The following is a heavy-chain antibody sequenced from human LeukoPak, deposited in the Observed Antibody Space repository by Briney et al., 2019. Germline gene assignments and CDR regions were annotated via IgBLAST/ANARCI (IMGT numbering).Heavy chain of an antibody. Sequence: PGRSLRLSCAASGFTFDDYAMHWVRQAPGKGLEWVSGISWNSNSIDYADSVKGRFTISRDNAKNSLYLQLNSLRPEDTALYYCAKGGSSWLNWFDPWGQGTLVIVSS. CDR3: AKGGSSWLNWFDP. CDR2: ISWNSNSI. D-gene: IGHD6-13*01. J-gene: IGHJ5*02. V-gene: IGHV3-9*01. CDR1: GFTFDDYA.